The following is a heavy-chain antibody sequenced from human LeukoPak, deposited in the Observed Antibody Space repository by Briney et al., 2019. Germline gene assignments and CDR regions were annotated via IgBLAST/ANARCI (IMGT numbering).Heavy chain of an antibody. J-gene: IGHJ6*03. CDR2: MNPNSGNT. D-gene: IGHD4-17*01. CDR3: ARGGYGDYRSYYYYMDV. CDR1: GYACTSYD. V-gene: IGHV1-8*01. Sequence: ASVKVSCKASGYACTSYDINWVRQATGQGLEWMGWMNPNSGNTGYAQKFQGRVTMTRNTSISTAYMELSSLRSEDTAVYYCARGGYGDYRSYYYYMDVWGKGTTVTVSS.